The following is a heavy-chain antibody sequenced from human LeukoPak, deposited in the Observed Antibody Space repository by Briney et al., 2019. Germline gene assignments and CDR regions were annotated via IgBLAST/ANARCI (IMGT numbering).Heavy chain of an antibody. V-gene: IGHV3-23*01. CDR3: AAIRGADF. D-gene: IGHD3-10*01. CDR1: GFTFSNYA. Sequence: GGSLRLSCAAPGFTFSNYAMNWVRRAPGKGLEWVSLISGSTGSTYYADSVKGRFTISRDNAKNSLFLQMNSLGAEDTAVYYCAAIRGADFWGQGTLVTVSS. CDR2: ISGSTGST. J-gene: IGHJ4*02.